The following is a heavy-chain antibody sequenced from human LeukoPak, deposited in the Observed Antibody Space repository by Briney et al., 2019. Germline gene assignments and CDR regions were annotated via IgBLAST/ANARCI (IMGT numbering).Heavy chain of an antibody. V-gene: IGHV3-30*18. J-gene: IGHJ4*02. CDR3: AKDVSRYFDMYYFDS. CDR1: GFTFSSYG. CDR2: ISYDGSNK. D-gene: IGHD3-9*01. Sequence: GGSLRLSCAASGFTFSSYGMHWVRQAPGKGLEWVAVISYDGSNKYYADSVKGRFTISRDNAKNSLYLQMNSLRAEDTALYYCAKDVSRYFDMYYFDSWGQGTLVTVSS.